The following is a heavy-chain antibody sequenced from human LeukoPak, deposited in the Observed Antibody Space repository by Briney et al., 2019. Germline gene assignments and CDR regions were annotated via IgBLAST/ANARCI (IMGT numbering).Heavy chain of an antibody. Sequence: SETLSLTCTVSGGSVSSSSYYWGWIRQPPGKGLEWIGSVYYSGSTYYNPSLKSRVAVSVDTSKNQFSLKRSSVTAADTAIYFCARAVTYDFDFDYWGQGTLVTVSS. J-gene: IGHJ4*02. CDR1: GGSVSSSSYY. D-gene: IGHD1-1*01. V-gene: IGHV4-39*01. CDR2: VYYSGST. CDR3: ARAVTYDFDFDY.